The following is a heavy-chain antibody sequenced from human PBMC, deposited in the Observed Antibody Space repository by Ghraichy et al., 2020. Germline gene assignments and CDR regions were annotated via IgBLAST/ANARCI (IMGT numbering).Heavy chain of an antibody. V-gene: IGHV4-34*01. J-gene: IGHJ4*02. CDR2: INHSGST. Sequence: SETLSLTCAVFGGSFSDYFWSWIRQPPGKGLEWIGEINHSGSTKYNPSLKSRVTISVDTFNNRFFLKLTSVTAADTAVYYCARDNGWYNYWGQGILVTVSS. D-gene: IGHD6-19*01. CDR1: GGSFSDYF. CDR3: ARDNGWYNY.